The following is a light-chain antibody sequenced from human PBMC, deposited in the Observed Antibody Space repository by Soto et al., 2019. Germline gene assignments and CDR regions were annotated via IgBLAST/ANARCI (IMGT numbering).Light chain of an antibody. CDR3: SSYAGSNPFMV. CDR2: EVS. Sequence: QSVLTQPASASGSPGQSVTISCTGTSSDVGGYNYVSWYQQHPGKAPKLMIYEVSKRPSGVPDRFSGSKSGNTASLTVSGLQAEDEADYYCSSYAGSNPFMVFGTGTKVTVL. J-gene: IGLJ1*01. V-gene: IGLV2-8*01. CDR1: SSDVGGYNY.